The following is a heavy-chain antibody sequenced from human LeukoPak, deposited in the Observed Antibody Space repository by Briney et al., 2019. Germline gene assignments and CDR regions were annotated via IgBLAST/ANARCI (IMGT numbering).Heavy chain of an antibody. V-gene: IGHV4-39*01. CDR3: ARQVASGWGWDWYFDL. CDR2: ISYGGST. D-gene: IGHD6-19*01. J-gene: IGHJ2*01. Sequence: MPSETLSLTCTVSGGSISSSSYSWVWIRQPPGKGLEWIGSISYGGSTYYNSSLKSRVTISVDTPKNQFSLKLSSVTAADTAVYYSARQVASGWGWDWYFDLWGRGTLVTVSS. CDR1: GGSISSSSYS.